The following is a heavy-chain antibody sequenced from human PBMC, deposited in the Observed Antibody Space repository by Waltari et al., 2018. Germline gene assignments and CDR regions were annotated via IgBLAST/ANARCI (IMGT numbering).Heavy chain of an antibody. CDR3: ARAEQGGSAVGPDFQH. D-gene: IGHD1-26*01. Sequence: QVHLQQWGAGLLKPSATLSLPCAVSGGPFSGFYWAWLRQPPGKGPEWIGEINRGGNINLNPSLKSRVIMSVDTSKNQVFLKLTSVTAADTAVYYCARAEQGGSAVGPDFQHWGQGTLVTVSS. CDR2: INRGGNI. V-gene: IGHV4-34*01. CDR1: GGPFSGFY. J-gene: IGHJ1*01.